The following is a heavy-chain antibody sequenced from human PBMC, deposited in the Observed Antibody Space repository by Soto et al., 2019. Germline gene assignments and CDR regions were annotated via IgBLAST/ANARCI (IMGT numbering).Heavy chain of an antibody. CDR2: IYPGDSDT. CDR1: GYSFTGDW. D-gene: IGHD3-3*01. V-gene: IGHV5-51*01. CDR3: ARLGYDFWSGYNYYYYGMDV. J-gene: IGHJ6*02. Sequence: PGEFLKISCNGSGYSFTGDWIGWVRQMPGKGLEWMGIIYPGDSDTRYSPSFQGQVTISADKSISTAYLQWSSLKASDTAMYYCARLGYDFWSGYNYYYYGMDVWGQGTTVTVSS.